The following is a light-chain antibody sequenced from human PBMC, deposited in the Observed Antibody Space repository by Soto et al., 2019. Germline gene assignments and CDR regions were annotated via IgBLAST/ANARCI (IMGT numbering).Light chain of an antibody. CDR3: AAWDDSLNGYV. CDR2: SNN. Sequence: QSVLTQPPSAASTPGQRVTLSCSGSSSNIGTFYVYWYQHLPGTAPRLLIYSNNQRPSGVPDRFSGSKSGTSASLAISGLQFEDEADYYCAAWDDSLNGYVFGTGTKVTVL. V-gene: IGLV1-44*01. CDR1: SSNIGTFY. J-gene: IGLJ1*01.